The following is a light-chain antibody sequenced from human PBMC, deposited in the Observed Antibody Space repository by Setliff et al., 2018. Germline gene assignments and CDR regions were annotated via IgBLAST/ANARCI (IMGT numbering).Light chain of an antibody. Sequence: GSSSDIGDYNYVSWYQHHPGKAPKLMIYEVSSRPSGISDRFSGSKSGNAASLTISGLQAEDEADYYCTSYTASSTSIYVFGTGTKVTVL. CDR2: EVS. V-gene: IGLV2-14*01. CDR3: TSYTASSTSIYV. CDR1: SSDIGDYNY. J-gene: IGLJ1*01.